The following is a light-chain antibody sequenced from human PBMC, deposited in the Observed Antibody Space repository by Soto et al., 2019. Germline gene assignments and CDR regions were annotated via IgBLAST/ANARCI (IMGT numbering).Light chain of an antibody. CDR2: EVS. J-gene: IGLJ3*02. CDR3: SSFSYTSPLWV. CDR1: SNDVGPTNY. Sequence: QPVLTQPASVSASPGQSITLSCTGTSNDVGPTNYVSWYQQHPGNAPKLIIYEVSNRPSGVSNRFSGSKSGNTASLTISGLRPEDDADYYCSSFSYTSPLWVFGGGTKLTVL. V-gene: IGLV2-14*01.